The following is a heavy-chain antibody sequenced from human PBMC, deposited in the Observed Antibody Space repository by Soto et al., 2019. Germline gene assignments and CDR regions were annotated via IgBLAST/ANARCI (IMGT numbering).Heavy chain of an antibody. CDR1: GYTFTSYG. J-gene: IGHJ6*02. D-gene: IGHD5-18*01. Sequence: ASVKVSCKASGYTFTSYGINWVRQAPGQGLEWMGWISAYNGNTNYAQKLQGRVTMTTDTSTSTAYMELRSLRSDDTAVYYCAGERGPVDTTMVTGGYYYYYYGMDVWGQGTTVTVSS. V-gene: IGHV1-18*01. CDR2: ISAYNGNT. CDR3: AGERGPVDTTMVTGGYYYYYYGMDV.